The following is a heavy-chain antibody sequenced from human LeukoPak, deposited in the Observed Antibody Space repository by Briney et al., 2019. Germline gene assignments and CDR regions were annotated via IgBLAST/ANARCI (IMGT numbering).Heavy chain of an antibody. Sequence: ASVKVSCKASGYTFTSYYMHWVRQAPGQGLEWMGIINPSGGSTSYAQKFQGRVTMTRNTSISTAYMELSSLRSEDTAVYYCARTIADRRGDESWFDPWGQGTLVTVSS. V-gene: IGHV1-46*01. D-gene: IGHD2-21*01. CDR1: GYTFTSYY. J-gene: IGHJ5*02. CDR2: INPSGGST. CDR3: ARTIADRRGDESWFDP.